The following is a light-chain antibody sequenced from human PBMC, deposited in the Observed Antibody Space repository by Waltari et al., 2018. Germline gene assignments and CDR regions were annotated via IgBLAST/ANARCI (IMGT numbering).Light chain of an antibody. CDR2: KIS. J-gene: IGKJ1*01. CDR1: QIVSHW. V-gene: IGKV1-5*03. CDR3: QQYGTYPWT. Sequence: DIQMTQSPSTLSASVGDRVTITCRPSQIVSHWLAWYQQKPGKAPRILIYKISNLETGVPARFSGSGTGTEFTLTVSSLQPDDFATYYCQQYGTYPWTFGQGTKVDVK.